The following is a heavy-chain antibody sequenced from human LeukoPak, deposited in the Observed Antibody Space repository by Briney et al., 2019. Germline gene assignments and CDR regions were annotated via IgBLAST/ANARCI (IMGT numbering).Heavy chain of an antibody. J-gene: IGHJ6*03. Sequence: ALVKVSCKASGYTFTSYDINWVRQATGQGLEWMGWMNPNSGNTGYAQKFQGRVTITRNTSISTAYMELSSLRSEDTAVYYCARASADDFWSGYSYYYYYMDVWGKGTTVTVSS. CDR1: GYTFTSYD. CDR3: ARASADDFWSGYSYYYYYMDV. V-gene: IGHV1-8*03. CDR2: MNPNSGNT. D-gene: IGHD3-3*01.